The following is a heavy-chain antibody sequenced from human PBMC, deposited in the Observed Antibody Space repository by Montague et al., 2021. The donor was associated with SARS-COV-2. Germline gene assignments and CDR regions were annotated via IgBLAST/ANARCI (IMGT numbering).Heavy chain of an antibody. D-gene: IGHD1-26*01. Sequence: CAISGDSVTVKRAAGDDRRQSPSKCLDSLGRTYYRSKWYNDYAVSVKSRITINPDTSKNQISLQLNSVTPEDTAVYYCARTSASSDYWGQGTLVTVSS. CDR1: GDSVTVKRAA. CDR3: ARTSASSDY. CDR2: TYYRSKWYN. V-gene: IGHV6-1*01. J-gene: IGHJ4*02.